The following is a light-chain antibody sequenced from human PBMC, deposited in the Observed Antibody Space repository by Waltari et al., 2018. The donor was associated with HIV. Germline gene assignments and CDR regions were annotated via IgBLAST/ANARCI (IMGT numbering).Light chain of an antibody. CDR3: GTCDTSLSAGV. CDR2: END. J-gene: IGLJ3*02. CDR1: PPTIGDHF. V-gene: IGLV1-51*02. Sequence: QSVLTQPPSVSAAPGQKVSSSCFGSPPTIGDHFLSWFQQFPGTAPKLLSYENDKRPSGIPDRFTGLKSGTSASLVISGLQTGDEAVYYSGTCDTSLSAGVFGGGTNLTVL.